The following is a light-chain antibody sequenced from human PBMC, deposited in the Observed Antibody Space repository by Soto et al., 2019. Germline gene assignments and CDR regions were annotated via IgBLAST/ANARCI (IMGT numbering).Light chain of an antibody. J-gene: IGLJ2*01. CDR2: GNS. CDR3: QSYDSSLSGGGV. CDR1: SSNIGAGYD. V-gene: IGLV1-40*01. Sequence: QSVLTQPPSVSGAPGQRVTISCTGSSSNIGAGYDVHWYQQLPGTAPKLLTYGNSNRPSGVPDRFSGSKSGTSASLAITGLQAEDEADYYCQSYDSSLSGGGVFGGGTKVTVL.